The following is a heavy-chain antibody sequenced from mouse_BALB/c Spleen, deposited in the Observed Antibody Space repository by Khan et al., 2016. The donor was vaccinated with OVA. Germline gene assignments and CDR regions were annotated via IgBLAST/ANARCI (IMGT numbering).Heavy chain of an antibody. D-gene: IGHD2-4*01. V-gene: IGHV1-77*01. CDR2: ISPGSGDT. CDR1: GYTFTDYY. CDR3: ARRNYVVYTVAY. J-gene: IGHJ3*01. Sequence: QVQLQQSGAELARPGASVKLSCKASGYTFTDYYINWVKQRTGQGLEWIGEISPGSGDTYYNEKFKGKATLTADKSTSTVYMQLSSLTTVASAVSFCARRNYVVYTVAYWGQGTLVTVSA.